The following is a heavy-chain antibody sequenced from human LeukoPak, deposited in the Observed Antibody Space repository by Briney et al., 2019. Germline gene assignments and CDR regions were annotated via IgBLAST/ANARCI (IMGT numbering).Heavy chain of an antibody. CDR1: GFTFSSYG. CDR2: IWYDGSNK. J-gene: IGHJ4*02. V-gene: IGHV3-33*01. CDR3: ARDDVMVYYYDSSGYYSVALSY. Sequence: GRSLRLSCAASGFTFSSYGMHWVRQAPGKGLEWVAVIWYDGSNKYYADSVKGRFTISRDNSKNTLYLQMNSLRAEDTAVYYCARDDVMVYYYDSSGYYSVALSYWGQGTLVTVSS. D-gene: IGHD3-22*01.